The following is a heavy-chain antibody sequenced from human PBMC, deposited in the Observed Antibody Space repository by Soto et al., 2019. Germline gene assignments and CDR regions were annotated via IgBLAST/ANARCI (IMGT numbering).Heavy chain of an antibody. CDR2: IIPIFGTA. Sequence: QVQLVQSGAEVKKPGSSVKVSCKASGGTFSSYAISWVRQAPGQGLEWMGGIIPIFGTANYAQKFQGRVTIXXEXSXXTAYVELSSLRSVDTAVYYCARGSGIGAAYWYFDLWGRGTLVTVSS. CDR1: GGTFSSYA. D-gene: IGHD3-10*01. CDR3: ARGSGIGAAYWYFDL. J-gene: IGHJ2*01. V-gene: IGHV1-69*12.